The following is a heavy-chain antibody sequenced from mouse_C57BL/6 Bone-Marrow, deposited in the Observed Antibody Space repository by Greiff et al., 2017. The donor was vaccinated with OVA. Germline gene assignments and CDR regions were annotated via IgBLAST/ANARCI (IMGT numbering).Heavy chain of an antibody. V-gene: IGHV1-7*01. Sequence: QVQLQQSGAELAKPGASVKLSCTASGYTFTSYWMHWVKQRPGQGLEWIGYINPSSGYTKYNQKFKDKATLTADKSSSTAYMQLSSLTYEDAAVYYCARPANWDAMDYWGQGTSVTVSS. CDR1: GYTFTSYW. J-gene: IGHJ4*01. CDR3: ARPANWDAMDY. CDR2: INPSSGYT. D-gene: IGHD4-1*01.